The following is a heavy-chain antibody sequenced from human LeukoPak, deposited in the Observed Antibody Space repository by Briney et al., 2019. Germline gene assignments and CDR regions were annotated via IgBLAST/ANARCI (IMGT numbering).Heavy chain of an antibody. D-gene: IGHD1-26*01. CDR3: ARRRYSGSSQHFDY. V-gene: IGHV3-7*01. CDR1: GFTFSSYT. J-gene: IGHJ4*02. Sequence: GGSLRLSCAASGFTFSSYTMNWVRQAPGKGLEWVANIKQDGSEKYYVDSVKGRFTISRDNAKNSLYLQMNSLRAEDTAVYYCARRRYSGSSQHFDYWGQGTLVTVSS. CDR2: IKQDGSEK.